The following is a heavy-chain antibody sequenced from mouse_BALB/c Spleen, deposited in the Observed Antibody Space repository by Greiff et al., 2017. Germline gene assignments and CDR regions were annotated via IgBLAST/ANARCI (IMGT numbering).Heavy chain of an antibody. CDR1: GFTFSSFG. J-gene: IGHJ2*01. Sequence: EVQVVESGGGLVQPGGSRKLSCAASGFTFSSFGMHWVRQAPEKGLEWVAYISSGSSTIYYADTVKGRFTISRDNPKNTLFLQMTSLRSEDTAMYYCARGPITTVVRYFDYWGQGTTLTVSS. CDR3: ARGPITTVVRYFDY. V-gene: IGHV5-17*02. CDR2: ISSGSSTI. D-gene: IGHD1-1*01.